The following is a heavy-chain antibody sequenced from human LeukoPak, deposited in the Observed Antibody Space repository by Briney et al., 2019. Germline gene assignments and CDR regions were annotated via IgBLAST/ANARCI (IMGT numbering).Heavy chain of an antibody. D-gene: IGHD3-22*01. Sequence: SETLSLTCTVPGVSISSSTYYWGWIRQPPGMGLEWIGSILYSGTTYYNPSLKSRVTISVDTSKNQFPLKLSSVTAADTAVYYCARDSGYYDSSGYYSPFDYWGQGTLVTVSS. CDR3: ARDSGYYDSSGYYSPFDY. V-gene: IGHV4-39*06. CDR2: ILYSGTT. CDR1: GVSISSSTYY. J-gene: IGHJ4*02.